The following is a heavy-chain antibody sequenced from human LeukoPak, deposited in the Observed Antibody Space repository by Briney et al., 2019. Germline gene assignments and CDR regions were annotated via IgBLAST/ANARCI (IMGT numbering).Heavy chain of an antibody. Sequence: ASVKVSCKASGYTFTNNGISWVRQAPGQGLEWVGWISDHSRAGHYAQKFQCRVTMTSDTSATTAYMELRSLRSDDTAVYYCARKNSGSNDDAFDIWGQGTMVTVSA. J-gene: IGHJ3*02. V-gene: IGHV1-18*01. CDR2: ISDHSRAG. CDR3: ARKNSGSNDDAFDI. CDR1: GYTFTNNG. D-gene: IGHD3-10*01.